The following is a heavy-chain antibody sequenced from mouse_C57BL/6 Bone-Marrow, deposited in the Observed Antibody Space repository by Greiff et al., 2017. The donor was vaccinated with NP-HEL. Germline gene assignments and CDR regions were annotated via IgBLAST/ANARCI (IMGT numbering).Heavy chain of an antibody. V-gene: IGHV3-6*01. CDR2: ISYDGSN. J-gene: IGHJ3*01. D-gene: IGHD2-4*01. CDR3: ARGDDYDAY. CDR1: GYSITSGYY. Sequence: EVQRVESGPGLVKPSQSLSLTCSVTGYSITSGYYWNWIRQFPGNKLEWMGYISYDGSNNYNPSLKNRISITRDTSKNQFFLKLNSVTTEDTATYYCARGDDYDAYWGQGTLVTVS.